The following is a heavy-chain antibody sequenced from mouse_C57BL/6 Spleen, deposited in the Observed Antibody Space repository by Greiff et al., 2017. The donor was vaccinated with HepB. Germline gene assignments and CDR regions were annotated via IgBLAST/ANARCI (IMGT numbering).Heavy chain of an antibody. CDR3: ARGRYYYGSSYQSDY. V-gene: IGHV1-26*01. Sequence: EVQLQQSGPELVKPGASVKISCKASGYTFTDYYMNWVKQSHGKSLEWIGDINPNNGGTSYNQKFKGKATLTVDKSSSTAYMELRSLTSEDSAVYYCARGRYYYGSSYQSDYWGQGTTLTVSS. D-gene: IGHD1-1*01. CDR2: INPNNGGT. J-gene: IGHJ2*01. CDR1: GYTFTDYY.